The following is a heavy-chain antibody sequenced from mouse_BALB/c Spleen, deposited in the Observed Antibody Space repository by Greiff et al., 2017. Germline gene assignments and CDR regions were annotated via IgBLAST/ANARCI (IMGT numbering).Heavy chain of an antibody. CDR1: GFTFSDYY. D-gene: IGHD2-14*01. Sequence: EVQLVESGGGLVKPGGSLKLSCAASGFTFSDYYMYWVRQTPEKRLEWVATISDGGSYTYYPDSVKGRFTISRDNAKNNLYLQMSSLKSEDTAMYYCARDGDRYDVVDYWGQGTTLTVSS. CDR3: ARDGDRYDVVDY. J-gene: IGHJ2*01. CDR2: ISDGGSYT. V-gene: IGHV5-4*02.